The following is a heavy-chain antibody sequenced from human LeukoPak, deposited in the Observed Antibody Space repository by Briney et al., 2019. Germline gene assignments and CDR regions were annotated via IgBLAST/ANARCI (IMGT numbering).Heavy chain of an antibody. CDR2: ISSSSSTI. CDR3: ARGSTLVDIVATTPFDY. Sequence: PGGSLRLSCAASGFTFSSYSMNWVRQAPGEGLEWVSYISSSSSTIYYADSVKGRFTISRDNAKNSLYLQMNSLRDEDTAVYYCARGSTLVDIVATTPFDYWGQGTLVTVSS. CDR1: GFTFSSYS. J-gene: IGHJ4*02. V-gene: IGHV3-48*02. D-gene: IGHD5-12*01.